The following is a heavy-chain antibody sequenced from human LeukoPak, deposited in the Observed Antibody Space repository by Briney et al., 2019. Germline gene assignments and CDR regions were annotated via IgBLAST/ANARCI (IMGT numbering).Heavy chain of an antibody. V-gene: IGHV4-59*02. J-gene: IGHJ4*02. CDR3: ARKRSFDL. Sequence: SETLSLTCTVSGDSVSNYYWSWIRQPPGKRLEWIGCIYYSESATYNPSLKSRVTISLDTSKNQCFLKLSSVTAADTAVYYCARKRSFDLWGQGTLVTVSS. CDR2: IYYSESA. CDR1: GDSVSNYY. D-gene: IGHD3-9*01.